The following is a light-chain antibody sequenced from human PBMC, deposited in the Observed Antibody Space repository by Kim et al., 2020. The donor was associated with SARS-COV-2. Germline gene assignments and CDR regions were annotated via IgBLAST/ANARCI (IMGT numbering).Light chain of an antibody. CDR3: QAWDSSTVV. V-gene: IGLV3-1*01. J-gene: IGLJ2*01. CDR2: QDS. CDR1: KLGDKY. Sequence: VPPGQTASITCSGDKLGDKYACCYQQKPGQSPVLVIYQDSKRPSGIPERFSGSNSGNTATLTISGTQAMDEADYYCQAWDSSTVVFGGGTQLTVL.